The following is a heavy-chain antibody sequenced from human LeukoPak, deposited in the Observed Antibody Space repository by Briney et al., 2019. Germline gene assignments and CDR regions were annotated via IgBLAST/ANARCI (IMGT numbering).Heavy chain of an antibody. D-gene: IGHD3/OR15-3a*01. Sequence: SSETLSLTCTVSGGSISSGDYYWSWIRQPPGKVLEWIGYIYYSGSTYYNPSLKSRVTISVDTSKNQFSLKLSSVTAADTAVYYCAREWTGGIDYWGQGTLVTVS. J-gene: IGHJ4*02. CDR2: IYYSGST. CDR1: GGSISSGDYY. CDR3: AREWTGGIDY. V-gene: IGHV4-30-4*01.